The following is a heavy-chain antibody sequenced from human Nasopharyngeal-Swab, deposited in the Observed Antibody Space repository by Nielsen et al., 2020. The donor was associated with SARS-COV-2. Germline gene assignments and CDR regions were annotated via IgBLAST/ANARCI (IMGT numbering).Heavy chain of an antibody. CDR2: MNPNSGDT. Sequence: ASVQVSCKASGYTFNSYDVNWVRQAAGQGLEWMGWMNPNSGDTGYAQRFQGRVTMTRDTSISTAYMELSSLRSEDTAVYYCARAPREKGFLDYWGQGALVTVSS. CDR1: GYTFNSYD. V-gene: IGHV1-8*01. J-gene: IGHJ4*02. CDR3: ARAPREKGFLDY.